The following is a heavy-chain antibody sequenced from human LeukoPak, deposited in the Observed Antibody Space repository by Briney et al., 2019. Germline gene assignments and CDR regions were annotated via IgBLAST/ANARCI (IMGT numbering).Heavy chain of an antibody. Sequence: SVKVSCRASGGTFSSYAISWVRQAPGQGLEWMGGIIPIFGTANYAQKFQGRVTITADESTSTAYMELSSLRSEDTAVYYCARVPRESEPRDDYWGQGTLVTVSS. CDR2: IIPIFGTA. CDR3: ARVPRESEPRDDY. J-gene: IGHJ4*02. D-gene: IGHD1-14*01. CDR1: GGTFSSYA. V-gene: IGHV1-69*13.